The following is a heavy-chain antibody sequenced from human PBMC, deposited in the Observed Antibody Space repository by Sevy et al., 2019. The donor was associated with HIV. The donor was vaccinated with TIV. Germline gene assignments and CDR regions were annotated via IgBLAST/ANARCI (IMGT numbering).Heavy chain of an antibody. V-gene: IGHV3-74*01. CDR2: IDGDGSAT. CDR1: GFTFNRYW. D-gene: IGHD1-1*01. Sequence: GGSLRLSCAASGFTFNRYWMHWVRQAPGKGPVWLARIDGDGSATTYTDSVKGRFTISRDNAQDTLYLQMNSLRTEDTAIYYCARIATGHTFGLPYFWGQGTLVTVSS. J-gene: IGHJ4*02. CDR3: ARIATGHTFGLPYF.